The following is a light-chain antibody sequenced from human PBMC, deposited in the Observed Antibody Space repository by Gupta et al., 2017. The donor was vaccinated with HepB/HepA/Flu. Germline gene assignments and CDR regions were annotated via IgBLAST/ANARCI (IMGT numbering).Light chain of an antibody. CDR2: GDS. V-gene: IGLV1-40*01. J-gene: IGLJ3*02. CDR1: SSNIGAGYD. Sequence: QSVLTKPPSVSGAPGQRVTISCTGSSSNIGAGYDVHWYQQLPGTAPKLLIYGDSNRPSGVPDRFSGYKSGTSASLAITGLQAEDEADYYCQSYDSSLSGSVFGGGTKLTVL. CDR3: QSYDSSLSGSV.